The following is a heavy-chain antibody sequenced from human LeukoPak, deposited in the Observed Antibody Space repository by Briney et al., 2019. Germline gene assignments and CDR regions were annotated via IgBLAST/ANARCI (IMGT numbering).Heavy chain of an antibody. V-gene: IGHV1-2*02. Sequence: ASVKVSCKASGYTFTGYYMHWVRQAPGQGLEWMGWINPNSGGANYAQKFQGRVTMTRDTSISTAYMELSRLRSDDTAVYYCARAFYDSSGYYPYYYYYYMDVWGKGTTVTISS. CDR1: GYTFTGYY. CDR3: ARAFYDSSGYYPYYYYYYMDV. J-gene: IGHJ6*03. CDR2: INPNSGGA. D-gene: IGHD3-22*01.